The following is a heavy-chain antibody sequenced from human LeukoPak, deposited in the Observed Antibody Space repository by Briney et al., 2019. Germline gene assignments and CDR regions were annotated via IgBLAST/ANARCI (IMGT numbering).Heavy chain of an antibody. CDR3: ARQEDSSAWYGIVLY. D-gene: IGHD6-19*01. CDR1: GGSINSRSYY. Sequence: PSETLSLTCTFTGGSINSRSYYSRWIRQPPGKGLEWIGSIYYSGSTYYNPSLKSRGTMSVDTSKNQFSLKLSSVTAADTAVYYCARQEDSSAWYGIVLYWGQGTLVTVSS. CDR2: IYYSGST. V-gene: IGHV4-39*01. J-gene: IGHJ4*02.